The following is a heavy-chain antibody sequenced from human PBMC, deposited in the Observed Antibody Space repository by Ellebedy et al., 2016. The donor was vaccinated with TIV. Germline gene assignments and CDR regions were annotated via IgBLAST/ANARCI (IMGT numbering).Heavy chain of an antibody. CDR2: ISGHNGNT. CDR3: ARTWIHLRALPDY. Sequence: AASVKVSCKASGYTFTSFGVSWVRQAPGQGLEWMGRISGHNGNTIYAQRFHDRVTVTTDTSTSTAYMELRSLTSDDTAMYFCARTWIHLRALPDYWGQGTLVTVSS. D-gene: IGHD5-18*01. CDR1: GYTFTSFG. V-gene: IGHV1-18*01. J-gene: IGHJ4*02.